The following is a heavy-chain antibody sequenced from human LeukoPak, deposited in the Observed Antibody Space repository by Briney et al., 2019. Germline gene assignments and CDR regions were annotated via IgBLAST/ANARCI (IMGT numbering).Heavy chain of an antibody. V-gene: IGHV3-7*01. CDR2: IKVDGSEK. CDR1: GFTFSAYW. D-gene: IGHD6-13*01. Sequence: GGSLRLSCAASGFTFSAYWMSWVRQAPGKGLEWVANIKVDGSEKHYLDSVKGRFTISRDNAKNSLYLQMNSLRAEDTAVYYCARDRRVAAAGTGIDYWGQGTLVTVSS. CDR3: ARDRRVAAAGTGIDY. J-gene: IGHJ4*02.